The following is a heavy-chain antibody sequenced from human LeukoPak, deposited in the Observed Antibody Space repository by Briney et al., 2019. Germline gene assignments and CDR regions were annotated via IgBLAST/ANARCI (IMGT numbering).Heavy chain of an antibody. Sequence: GGSLRLSCAASGLTFSSSVIHWVRQAPGKRLEWVAVISSHGHSQYYADSVKDRFTISRDNSKNTQYLHINSLREDDTAIYYCARERGVLDAFDIWGQGTIVTVFS. J-gene: IGHJ3*02. CDR3: ARERGVLDAFDI. V-gene: IGHV3-30-3*01. CDR1: GLTFSSSV. CDR2: ISSHGHSQ. D-gene: IGHD3-16*01.